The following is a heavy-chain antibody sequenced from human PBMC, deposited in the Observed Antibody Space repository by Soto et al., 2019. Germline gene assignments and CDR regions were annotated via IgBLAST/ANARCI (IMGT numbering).Heavy chain of an antibody. CDR2: ISSSSSYI. Sequence: GGSLRLSCAASGFTFSSYSMNWVRQAPGKGLEWVSSISSSSSYIYYADSVKGRFTISRDNAKNSLYLQMNSLRAEDTAVYYCARGVTPNYDFWSGSPRSNNWFDPWGQGTLVTVSS. V-gene: IGHV3-21*01. CDR3: ARGVTPNYDFWSGSPRSNNWFDP. D-gene: IGHD3-3*01. J-gene: IGHJ5*02. CDR1: GFTFSSYS.